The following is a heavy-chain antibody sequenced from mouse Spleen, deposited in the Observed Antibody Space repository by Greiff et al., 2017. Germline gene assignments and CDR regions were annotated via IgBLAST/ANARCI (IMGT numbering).Heavy chain of an antibody. CDR2: INPYNGDT. J-gene: IGHJ2*01. V-gene: IGHV1-20*01. CDR1: GYSFTGYF. Sequence: EVQLQQSGSELVKPGDSVKISCKASGYSFTGYFMNWVMQSHGKSLEWIGRINPYNGDTFYNQKFKGKATLTVDKSSSTAHMELRSLTSEDSAVYYCARGGITTGFDYWGQGTTLTVSS. D-gene: IGHD2-4*01. CDR3: ARGGITTGFDY.